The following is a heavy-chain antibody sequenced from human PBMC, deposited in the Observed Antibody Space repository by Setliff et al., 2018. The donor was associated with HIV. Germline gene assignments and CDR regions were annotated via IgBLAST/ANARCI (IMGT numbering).Heavy chain of an antibody. CDR1: GYSISSGYY. V-gene: IGHV4-38-2*02. D-gene: IGHD5-18*01. CDR3: ARGYSSSYYFDY. J-gene: IGHJ4*02. CDR2: VNHSGST. Sequence: PSETLSLTCTVSGYSISSGYYWGWIRQPPGKGLEWIGEVNHSGSTNYNPSLKSRVTISVDTSKNQFSLKLSSVTAADTAVYYCARGYSSSYYFDYWGQGTLVTVSS.